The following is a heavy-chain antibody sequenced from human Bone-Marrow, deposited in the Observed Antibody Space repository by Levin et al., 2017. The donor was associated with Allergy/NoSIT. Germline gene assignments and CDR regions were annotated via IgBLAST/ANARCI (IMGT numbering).Heavy chain of an antibody. V-gene: IGHV3-33*01. CDR2: IWYDGTIK. D-gene: IGHD4-17*01. Sequence: GGSLRLSCAASGFIFSNFGMHWVRQAPGKGLEWVAVIWYDGTIKYYADSVKGRFTISRDNSKNTLYLQMNNLRAEDTGVYYCARGTGLRDDIDYWGQGTLVTVSS. CDR1: GFIFSNFG. J-gene: IGHJ4*02. CDR3: ARGTGLRDDIDY.